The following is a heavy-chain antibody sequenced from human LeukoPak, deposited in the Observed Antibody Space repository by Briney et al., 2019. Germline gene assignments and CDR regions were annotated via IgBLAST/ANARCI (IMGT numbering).Heavy chain of an antibody. J-gene: IGHJ4*02. Sequence: PSETLSLTCTVSGGSISSSSYYWGWIRQPPGKGLEWIGSMYYSGSTYYNPSLKSRVTISIDTSKNQFSLKLSSVAAADTAVYYCARLRFPPANFFDYWGPGTLVTVSS. CDR2: MYYSGST. CDR3: ARLRFPPANFFDY. D-gene: IGHD6-25*01. CDR1: GGSISSSSYY. V-gene: IGHV4-39*01.